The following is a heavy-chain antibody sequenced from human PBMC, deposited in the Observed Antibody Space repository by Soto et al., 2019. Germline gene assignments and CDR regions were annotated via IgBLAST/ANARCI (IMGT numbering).Heavy chain of an antibody. D-gene: IGHD2-15*01. CDR1: GGSINSGGYY. CDR3: ARWRDAFGFDT. J-gene: IGHJ4*02. Sequence: QVQLQESGPGLVKPSETLSLTCNVSGGSINSGGYYWGWIRQHPGKGLEWIGYIHYRGRTSYNPSLQSRVSISLELSGHHFSLNLTSVTAADTAVYYCARWRDAFGFDTWGQGTRVTVAS. CDR2: IHYRGRT. V-gene: IGHV4-31*03.